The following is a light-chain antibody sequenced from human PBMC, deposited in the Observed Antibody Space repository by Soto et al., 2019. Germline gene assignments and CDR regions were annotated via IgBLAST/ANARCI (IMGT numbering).Light chain of an antibody. CDR3: QQYNSYSGT. V-gene: IGKV1-5*01. J-gene: IGKJ1*01. CDR1: QSISSW. Sequence: DIQITQSPSTLSASVGDRVTITCRASQSISSWLAWYQQKPGKAPKLLIYDASSLESGVPSRFSGSGSGTEFTLTISXLQPDDFATYYCQQYNSYSGTFGQGTKV. CDR2: DAS.